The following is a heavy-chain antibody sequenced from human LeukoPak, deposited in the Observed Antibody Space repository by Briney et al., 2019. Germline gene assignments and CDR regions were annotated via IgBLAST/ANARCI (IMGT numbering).Heavy chain of an antibody. CDR2: ISTTGTTI. V-gene: IGHV3-48*01. J-gene: IGHJ4*02. CDR1: GFTFNAYH. D-gene: IGHD3-22*01. CDR3: ARDGYYYDSSYFDY. Sequence: GGSLRLSCAASGFTFNAYHINWVRQAPGKGLEWISYISTTGTTIHYADSVKGRFAISRDNSKNTLYLQMNSLRAEDTAVYYCARDGYYYDSSYFDYWGQGTLVTVSS.